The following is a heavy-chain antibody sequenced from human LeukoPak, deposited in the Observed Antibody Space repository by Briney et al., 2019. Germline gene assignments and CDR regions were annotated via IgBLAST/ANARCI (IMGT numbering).Heavy chain of an antibody. J-gene: IGHJ4*02. CDR1: GSTFSGSW. CDR3: ARELSWSGRDY. D-gene: IGHD3-3*01. Sequence: PGGSLRLSCAASGSTFSGSWMSWVRQAPGKGLEWVANINQDGSAKNYLGSVKGRFTISIDRGKNSLYLQMNSLRDEDTAVYYCARELSWSGRDYWGQGTLVTVSS. V-gene: IGHV3-7*01. CDR2: INQDGSAK.